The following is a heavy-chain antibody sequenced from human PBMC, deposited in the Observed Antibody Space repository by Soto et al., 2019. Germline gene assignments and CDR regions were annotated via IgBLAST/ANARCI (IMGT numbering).Heavy chain of an antibody. CDR1: GYTFTSYG. J-gene: IGHJ6*02. V-gene: IGHV1-18*04. D-gene: IGHD2-15*01. Sequence: GASVKVSCKASGYTFTSYGIRWVREAPGQGLEWMGWISAYNGNTNYAQKLQGRVTMTTDTSTSTAYMELRSLRSDDTAVYYCARDLPGYCSGGSCYNYYYGMDVWG. CDR2: ISAYNGNT. CDR3: ARDLPGYCSGGSCYNYYYGMDV.